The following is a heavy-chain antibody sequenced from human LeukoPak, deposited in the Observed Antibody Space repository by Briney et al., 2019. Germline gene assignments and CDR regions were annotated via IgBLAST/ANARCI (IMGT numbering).Heavy chain of an antibody. CDR2: ISAYNGNT. J-gene: IGHJ5*02. CDR1: GYTFTTYG. CDR3: ARDRVSMIVAVMTPFDP. D-gene: IGHD3-22*01. Sequence: ASVKVSCKASGYTFTTYGISWVRQAPGQGLEWMGWISAYNGNTNYAQKLQSRVTMTTDTSTNTAYMELRSLRSDDTAVYYCARDRVSMIVAVMTPFDPWGQGTLVTVSS. V-gene: IGHV1-18*01.